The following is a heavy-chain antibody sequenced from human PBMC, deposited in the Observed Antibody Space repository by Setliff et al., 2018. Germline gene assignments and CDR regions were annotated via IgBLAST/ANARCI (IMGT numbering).Heavy chain of an antibody. CDR3: ARSRYELPHYYFDY. D-gene: IGHD1-7*01. V-gene: IGHV2-70*11. J-gene: IGHJ4*02. CDR2: IDWDGDK. CDR1: GFSLTTSGTC. Sequence: SGPTLVNPTQTLTLTCIFSGFSLTTSGTCVTWIRQPPGKALEWLARIDWDGDKYYNTSLRTRLTLSKDTSKNQVFLTMTNMDPVDTATYYCARSRYELPHYYFDYWGQGILVTVSS.